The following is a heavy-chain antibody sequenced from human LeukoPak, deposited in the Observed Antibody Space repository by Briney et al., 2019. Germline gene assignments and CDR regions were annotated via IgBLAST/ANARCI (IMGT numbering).Heavy chain of an antibody. Sequence: PGGPLRLSWAASGFTFSVYYMDWVRQAPEKGLEWVGRIRNKANSYTTDYAASVKGRFTISRDDSRNSLYLQMNSLKTDDTAVYYCVRARYCAVGTCYKDYWGQGTLVTVSS. D-gene: IGHD2-15*01. CDR2: IRNKANSYTT. CDR3: VRARYCAVGTCYKDY. J-gene: IGHJ4*02. CDR1: GFTFSVYY. V-gene: IGHV3-72*01.